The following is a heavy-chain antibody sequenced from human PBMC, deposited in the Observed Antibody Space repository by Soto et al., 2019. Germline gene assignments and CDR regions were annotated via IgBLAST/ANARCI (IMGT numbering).Heavy chain of an antibody. J-gene: IGHJ6*02. D-gene: IGHD2-15*01. Sequence: SLRLSCAASGFPFSSYAMSWVRQAPGKGLEWVSAISGSGGSTYYADSVKGRFTISRDNSKNTVYLQMNSLRAEDTAVYYCARDRVQMVDGLDVWGQGTTVTVSS. CDR3: ARDRVQMVDGLDV. CDR2: ISGSGGST. V-gene: IGHV3-23*01. CDR1: GFPFSSYA.